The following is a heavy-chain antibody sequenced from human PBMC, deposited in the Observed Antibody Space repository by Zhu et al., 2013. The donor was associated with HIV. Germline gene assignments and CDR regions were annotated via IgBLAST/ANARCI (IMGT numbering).Heavy chain of an antibody. CDR2: INPNSGGT. J-gene: IGHJ4*02. Sequence: QVHLVQSGAEVKKPGSSVRVSCKASGLSFSASSFNWVRQAPGQGLEWMGGINPNSGGTEYAQKFQGRVTMTRDTSISTAYMELSRLRSDDTAVYYCATPGYQSNYWGQGTLVTVSS. V-gene: IGHV1-2*02. D-gene: IGHD2-2*01. CDR1: GLSFSASS. CDR3: ATPGYQSNY.